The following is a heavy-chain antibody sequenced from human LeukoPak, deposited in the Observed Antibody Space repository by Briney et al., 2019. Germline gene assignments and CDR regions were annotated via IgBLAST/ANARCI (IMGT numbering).Heavy chain of an antibody. CDR2: IYHTGNT. Sequence: PSETLSLTCSVSGGSISSYYWSWIRQPPGKGLEWIGEIYHTGNTNYNPSLKSRVTISLDMYDNKMSLKLTSVTAADTAVYYCARMYSISVKCFDYWGQGSLVTVSS. V-gene: IGHV4-59*12. J-gene: IGHJ4*02. CDR1: GGSISSYY. D-gene: IGHD6-6*01. CDR3: ARMYSISVKCFDY.